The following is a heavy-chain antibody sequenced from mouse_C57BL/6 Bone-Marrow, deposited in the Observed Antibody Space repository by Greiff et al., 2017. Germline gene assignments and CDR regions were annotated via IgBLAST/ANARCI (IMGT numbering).Heavy chain of an antibody. CDR1: GYTFTSYW. V-gene: IGHV1-7*01. CDR2: INPSSGYN. D-gene: IGHD1-1*01. Sequence: VQLQQSGAELAKPGASVKLSCKASGYTFTSYWMHWVKQRPGQGLEWIGYINPSSGYNKYNQKIKDKATLTADKSSSTAYMQLSSLTYEDSAVYYCAIGHYDGSSYVTWFAYWGQGTLVTVSA. J-gene: IGHJ3*01. CDR3: AIGHYDGSSYVTWFAY.